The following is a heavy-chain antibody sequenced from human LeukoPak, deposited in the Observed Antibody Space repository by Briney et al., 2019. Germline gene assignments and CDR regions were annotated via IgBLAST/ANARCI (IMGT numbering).Heavy chain of an antibody. CDR1: GFTFSDYY. CDR2: ISSSGSTI. CDR3: ARDPSRYCSSTSCQPKGDY. V-gene: IGHV3-11*01. D-gene: IGHD2-2*01. J-gene: IGHJ4*02. Sequence: GGSLRLSCAASGFTFSDYYMSWIRQAPGKGLEWVSYISSSGSTIYYADSVKGRFTISRDNAKNSLYLQMNSLRAEDTAVYYCARDPSRYCSSTSCQPKGDYWGQGTLVTVSS.